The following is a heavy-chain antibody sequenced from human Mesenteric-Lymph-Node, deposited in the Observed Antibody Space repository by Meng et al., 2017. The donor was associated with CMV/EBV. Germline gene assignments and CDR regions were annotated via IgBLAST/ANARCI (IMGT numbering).Heavy chain of an antibody. Sequence: GGSLRLSCAASGFTFNDYYMTWIRQAPGKGLEWLSYITSLGSMPYYADSVKGRFTISRDNTRQSVYLQLNSLRAEDTAVYYCARFIVEPPAAYFDDWGQGTLVTVSS. CDR3: ARFIVEPPAAYFDD. D-gene: IGHD1-14*01. CDR2: ITSLGSMP. J-gene: IGHJ4*02. CDR1: GFTFNDYY. V-gene: IGHV3-11*01.